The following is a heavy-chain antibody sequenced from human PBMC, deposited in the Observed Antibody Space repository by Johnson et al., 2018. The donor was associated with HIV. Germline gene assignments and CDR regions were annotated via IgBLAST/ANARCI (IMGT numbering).Heavy chain of an antibody. CDR1: GFTFSNYA. CDR2: ISYDGSNK. CDR3: ATGVGAKTLTDAFDI. D-gene: IGHD1-26*01. Sequence: MQLVESGGGVVRPGRSLKVACAASGFTFSNYAMHWVRQAPGKGLEWVAVISYDGSNKYCADSVKGRFTISRDNSKNTLYLQMNSLRDEDTAVYYCATGVGAKTLTDAFDIWGQGTMVTVSS. V-gene: IGHV3-30*04. J-gene: IGHJ3*02.